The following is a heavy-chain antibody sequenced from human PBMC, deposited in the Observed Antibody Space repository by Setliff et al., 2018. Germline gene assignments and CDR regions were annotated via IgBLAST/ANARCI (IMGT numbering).Heavy chain of an antibody. CDR1: EFTISGNW. CDR2: IKPDGSER. D-gene: IGHD6-19*01. V-gene: IGHV3-7*03. CDR3: ARVLYSSGWYRSFDY. Sequence: GGSLRLSCAASEFTISGNWMSWVRQAPGKGLEWVANIKPDGSERYYVDSVKGRFTISRGNAKNSLYLQMNSLRVEDTAVYYCARVLYSSGWYRSFDYWGQGTLVTVSS. J-gene: IGHJ4*02.